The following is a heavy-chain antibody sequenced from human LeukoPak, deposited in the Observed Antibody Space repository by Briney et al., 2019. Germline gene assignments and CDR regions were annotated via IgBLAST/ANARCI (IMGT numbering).Heavy chain of an antibody. D-gene: IGHD3-16*02. J-gene: IGHJ6*03. CDR3: AKGGNYQYVWGSYRSNYYYYYMDI. CDR2: VSGSGGSA. V-gene: IGHV3-23*01. CDR1: GFTFSSYA. Sequence: PGGSLRLSCAASGFTFSSYAMSWVRQAPGKGLEWVSSVSGSGGSAYYADSVRGRFTISRDHSTSTLYLQMNSLRAEDTAVYYCAKGGNYQYVWGSYRSNYYYYYMDIWGKGTTVTVSS.